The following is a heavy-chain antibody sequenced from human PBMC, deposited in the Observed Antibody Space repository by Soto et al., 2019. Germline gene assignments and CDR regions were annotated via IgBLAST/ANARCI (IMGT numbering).Heavy chain of an antibody. D-gene: IGHD3-16*01. CDR1: GYTFTSYG. CDR2: INPYNGNT. J-gene: IGHJ4*02. V-gene: IGHV1-18*01. Sequence: QVQLVQSGAEVKKPGASVKVSCKASGYTFTSYGISWVRQAPGQGLEWMGWINPYNGNTNNAQKLQGRVTMTTDTSTNTANMQLRSLRSNDTAVYYCARDWFGIDYWGQGTLVTVSS. CDR3: ARDWFGIDY.